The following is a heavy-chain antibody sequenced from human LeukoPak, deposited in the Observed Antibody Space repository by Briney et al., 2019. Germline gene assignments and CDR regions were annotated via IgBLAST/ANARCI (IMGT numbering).Heavy chain of an antibody. CDR3: ARVFGIPAYYGGNSHYMDV. V-gene: IGHV1-18*01. Sequence: ASVKVSCKASGYTFTSYGISWVRQAPGQGLEWMGWISAYNGNTNYAQKLQGRVTMTTDTSTSTAYMELRSLRSDDTAVYYCARVFGIPAYYGGNSHYMDVWGKGTTVTVSS. CDR1: GYTFTSYG. CDR2: ISAYNGNT. J-gene: IGHJ6*03. D-gene: IGHD4-23*01.